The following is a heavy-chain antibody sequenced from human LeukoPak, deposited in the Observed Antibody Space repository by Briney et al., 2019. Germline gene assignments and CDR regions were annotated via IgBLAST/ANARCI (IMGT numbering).Heavy chain of an antibody. CDR2: INGDMRST. CDR1: GLTFSSHW. D-gene: IGHD1-14*01. Sequence: PGGSLRLSCAASGLTFSSHWMHWVRQVPGKGLEWVSGINGDMRSTNYADSVKGRFTITRDNARSTLFLQMNSLGTEDTAVYYCAKDRGAPDFYYYYYGMDVWGQGTTVTVSS. J-gene: IGHJ6*02. CDR3: AKDRGAPDFYYYYYGMDV. V-gene: IGHV3-74*01.